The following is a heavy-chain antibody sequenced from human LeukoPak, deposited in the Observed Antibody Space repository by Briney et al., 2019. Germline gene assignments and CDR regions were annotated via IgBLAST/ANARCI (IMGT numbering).Heavy chain of an antibody. D-gene: IGHD2-2*01. Sequence: GGSLRLSCAASGFTFGSYMMTWVRQAPGRGLEWVSVIQTSGRVFYADSVKGRFTISRDNSENTIYPQMDSLRAEDTAIYYCARAHTSIASAPDYWGQGTLVTVSS. J-gene: IGHJ4*02. CDR2: IQTSGRV. CDR1: GFTFGSYM. V-gene: IGHV3-66*01. CDR3: ARAHTSIASAPDY.